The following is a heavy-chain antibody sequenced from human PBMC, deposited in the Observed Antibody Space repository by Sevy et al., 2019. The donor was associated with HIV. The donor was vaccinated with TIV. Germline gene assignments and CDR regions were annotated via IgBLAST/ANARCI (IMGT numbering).Heavy chain of an antibody. J-gene: IGHJ4*02. Sequence: GGSPRLSCAASGFTFSSYSMNWVRQAPGKGLEWVSSISSSSSYIYYADSVKGRFTISRDNAKNSLYLQMNSLRAEDTAVYYCARRPVTTVGFDYWGQGTLVTVSS. CDR1: GFTFSSYS. V-gene: IGHV3-21*01. CDR2: ISSSSSYI. D-gene: IGHD4-17*01. CDR3: ARRPVTTVGFDY.